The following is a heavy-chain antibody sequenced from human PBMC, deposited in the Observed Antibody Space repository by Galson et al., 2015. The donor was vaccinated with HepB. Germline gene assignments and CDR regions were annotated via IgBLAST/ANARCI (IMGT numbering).Heavy chain of an antibody. CDR3: AKFFPPMGAFDI. V-gene: IGHV3-23*01. CDR1: GFTFNSYA. Sequence: SLRLSCAASGFTFNSYAMSWVRQAPGTGLEWVSGISGSGGSTYYADSVKGRFTISRDNSKNTLYLQMNSLRAEDTAVYYCAKFFPPMGAFDIWGQGTMVTVSS. CDR2: ISGSGGST. D-gene: IGHD3-10*01. J-gene: IGHJ3*02.